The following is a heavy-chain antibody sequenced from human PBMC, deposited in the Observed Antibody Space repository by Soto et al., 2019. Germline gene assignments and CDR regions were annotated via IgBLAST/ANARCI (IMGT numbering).Heavy chain of an antibody. CDR3: AGSLLRGVNWFDP. CDR2: INPNNGGT. V-gene: IGHV1-2*02. Sequence: RASVKVSCKASGDNFGDYYINWVRQAPGQRLEWMGWINPNNGGTKYAQNFQDSVIMTRDTSISTVYMQLSSLTSDDTALYFCAGSLLRGVNWFDPWGQGTLVTVSS. D-gene: IGHD3-10*01. CDR1: GDNFGDYY. J-gene: IGHJ5*02.